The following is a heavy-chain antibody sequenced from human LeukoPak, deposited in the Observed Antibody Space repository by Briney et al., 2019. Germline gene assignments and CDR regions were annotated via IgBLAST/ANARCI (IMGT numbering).Heavy chain of an antibody. V-gene: IGHV4-39*07. CDR2: IYYSGST. J-gene: IGHJ4*02. CDR1: ISNYW. D-gene: IGHD1-1*01. Sequence: ISNYWMTWVRQTPGKGLEWIGSIYYSGSTYYNPSLKSRVTISVDKSKNQFSLKLSSVTAADTAVYYCARNWNYFDYWGQGTLVTVSS. CDR3: ARNWNYFDY.